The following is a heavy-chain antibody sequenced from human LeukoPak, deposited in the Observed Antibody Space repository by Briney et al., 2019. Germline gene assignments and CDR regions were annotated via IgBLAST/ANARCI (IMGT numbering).Heavy chain of an antibody. J-gene: IGHJ4*02. Sequence: GASVKVSCKASGYTFTGYYMHWVRQAPGQGLEWMGWINPNSGGTNYAQKFQGRVTMTRDTSISTAYMELSRLRSDDTAVYYCARGPSNYDILTGYPSYYFDYWGQGTLVTVSS. V-gene: IGHV1-2*02. CDR1: GYTFTGYY. D-gene: IGHD3-9*01. CDR2: INPNSGGT. CDR3: ARGPSNYDILTGYPSYYFDY.